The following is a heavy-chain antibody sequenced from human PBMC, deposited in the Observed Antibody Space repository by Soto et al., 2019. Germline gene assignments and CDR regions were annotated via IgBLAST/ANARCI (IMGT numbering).Heavy chain of an antibody. CDR3: AREKWEPRPFDY. J-gene: IGHJ4*02. Sequence: SETLSLTCTVSGGSISSYYWSWIRQPPGKGLEWIGYIYYSGSTNYNPSLKSRVTISVDTSKNQFPLKLSSVTAADTAVYYCAREKWEPRPFDYWAQGTLVTVSA. CDR2: IYYSGST. CDR1: GGSISSYY. D-gene: IGHD1-26*01. V-gene: IGHV4-59*01.